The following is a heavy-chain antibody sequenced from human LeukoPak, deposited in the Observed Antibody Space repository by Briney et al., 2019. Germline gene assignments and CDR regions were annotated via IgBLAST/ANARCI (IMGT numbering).Heavy chain of an antibody. Sequence: PSETLSLTCTVSGGSISSSSYYWGWIRQPPGKGLEWIGSIYYSGSTYYNPSLKSRVTISVDTSKNQFSLKLSSVTAADTAVYYCARHSSGPNAFDIWGQGTMVTVSS. D-gene: IGHD6-19*01. V-gene: IGHV4-39*01. CDR3: ARHSSGPNAFDI. CDR2: IYYSGST. CDR1: GGSISSSSYY. J-gene: IGHJ3*02.